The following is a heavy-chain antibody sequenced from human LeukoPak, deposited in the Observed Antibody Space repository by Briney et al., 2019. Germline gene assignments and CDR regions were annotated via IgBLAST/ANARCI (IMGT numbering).Heavy chain of an antibody. D-gene: IGHD2-15*01. J-gene: IGHJ5*02. V-gene: IGHV3-15*01. CDR3: TTGGIVVVVAATGNWFDP. CDR1: GFTFSDYY. Sequence: PGGSLRLSCAASGFTFSDYYMSWVRQAPGKGLEWVGRIKSKTDGGTTDYAAPVKGRFTISRDDSKNTLYLQMNSLKTEDTAVYYCTTGGIVVVVAATGNWFDPWGQGTLVTVSS. CDR2: IKSKTDGGTT.